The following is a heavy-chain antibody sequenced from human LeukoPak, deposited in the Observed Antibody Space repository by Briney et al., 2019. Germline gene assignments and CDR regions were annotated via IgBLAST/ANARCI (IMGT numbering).Heavy chain of an antibody. CDR1: GFTFSNYW. V-gene: IGHV3-7*01. J-gene: IGHJ4*02. CDR3: ARDVVTRVDY. CDR2: IKQDGSEK. Sequence: QPGESLRLSCATSGFTFSNYWMSWVRQAPGKGLEWVANIKQDGSEKYYVEPVKGRFSISRDNAKNSLYLRMNSLRAEDTAVYYCARDVVTRVDYWGQGSLVTVSS. D-gene: IGHD2-21*02.